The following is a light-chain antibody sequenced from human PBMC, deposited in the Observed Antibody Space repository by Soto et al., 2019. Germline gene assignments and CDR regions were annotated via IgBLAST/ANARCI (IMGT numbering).Light chain of an antibody. V-gene: IGLV2-11*01. CDR1: NTDVGTYNY. CDR3: CSYAGSYTLV. Sequence: QPVLTQPRSVSESPGQSVTISCTGTNTDVGTYNYVSWYQQHPGKAPKLMIFDVTKRPSGVPDRFSGSKSGNTASLTISGLQAEDEADYYCCSYAGSYTLVFGGGTKVTVL. J-gene: IGLJ3*02. CDR2: DVT.